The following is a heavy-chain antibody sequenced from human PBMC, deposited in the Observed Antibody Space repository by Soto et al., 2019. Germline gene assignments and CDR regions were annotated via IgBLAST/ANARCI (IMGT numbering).Heavy chain of an antibody. CDR3: ARGVAGIGGWYFDL. CDR1: GYTFTSYA. Sequence: QVQLVQSGAEVKKPGASVKVSSKASGYTFTSYAMHWVRQAPGQRLEWMGWINAGNGNTKYSQKFQGRVTITRDTSASTAYMELSSLRSEDTAVYYCARGVAGIGGWYFDLWGRGTLVTVSS. CDR2: INAGNGNT. D-gene: IGHD6-19*01. J-gene: IGHJ2*01. V-gene: IGHV1-3*01.